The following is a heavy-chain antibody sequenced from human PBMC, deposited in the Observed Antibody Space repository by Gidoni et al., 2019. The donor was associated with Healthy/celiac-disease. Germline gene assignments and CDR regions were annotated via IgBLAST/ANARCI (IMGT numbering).Heavy chain of an antibody. J-gene: IGHJ4*02. CDR2: IYYSGST. CDR1: GGSISSYY. CDR3: ARTVTTNDYFDY. D-gene: IGHD4-17*01. V-gene: IGHV4-59*01. Sequence: QVQLQESGPGLVKPSETLSLTCTVSGGSISSYYWSWIRQPPGKGLEWIGYIYYSGSTNYNPSLKSRVTISVDTSKNQFSLKLSSVTAADTAVYYCARTVTTNDYFDYWGQGTLVTVSS.